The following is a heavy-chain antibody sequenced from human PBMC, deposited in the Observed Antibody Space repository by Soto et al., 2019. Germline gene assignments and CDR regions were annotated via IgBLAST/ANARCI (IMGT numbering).Heavy chain of an antibody. CDR2: ISGSGGST. V-gene: IGHV3-23*01. Sequence: PGGSLRLSCAASGFTFSSYAMSWVRQAPGKGLEWVSAISGSGGSTYYADSAKGRFTISRDNSKNTLYLQMNSLRAEDTAVYYCAKGDPGSYYNPGFLVWGQGTLVTVSS. J-gene: IGHJ4*02. CDR3: AKGDPGSYYNPGFLV. D-gene: IGHD3-10*01. CDR1: GFTFSSYA.